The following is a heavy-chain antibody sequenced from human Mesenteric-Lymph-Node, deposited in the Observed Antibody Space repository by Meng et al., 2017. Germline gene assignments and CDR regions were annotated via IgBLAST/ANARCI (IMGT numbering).Heavy chain of an antibody. CDR1: GFTFSTYW. V-gene: IGHV3-7*01. J-gene: IGHJ4*02. Sequence: GESLKISCAASGFTFSTYWMTWFRQAPGKGLERVATISDDGNAKYYVGSVKGRFTISRDNGKNSLYLQMNSLRDEDTALYYCARGGGRDTGYWGQGTLVTVSS. CDR3: ARGGGRDTGY. D-gene: IGHD1-1*01. CDR2: ISDDGNAK.